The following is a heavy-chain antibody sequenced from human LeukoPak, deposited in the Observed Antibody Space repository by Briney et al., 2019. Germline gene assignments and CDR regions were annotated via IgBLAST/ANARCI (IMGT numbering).Heavy chain of an antibody. Sequence: SGGTLRLSCAASGFTFSSYAMSWVRQAPGKGLEWVSAISGSATSTSYADSVKGRFTISRDNSKNTLYLQMNNLRAEDTAIYYCAKNVESDYWGQGTLVTVSS. CDR1: GFTFSSYA. D-gene: IGHD1-1*01. CDR3: AKNVESDY. J-gene: IGHJ4*02. V-gene: IGHV3-23*01. CDR2: ISGSATST.